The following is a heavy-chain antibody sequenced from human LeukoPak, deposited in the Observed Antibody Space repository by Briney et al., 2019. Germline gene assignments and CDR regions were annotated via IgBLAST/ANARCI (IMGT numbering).Heavy chain of an antibody. Sequence: SVKVSCKASGYTFIAYYIYWMRQAPGQGLEWMGGIIPIFGTANYAQKFQGRVTITADESTSTAYMELSSLRSEDTAVYYCAREAYYYDSSGYYYPTDYWGQGTLVTVSS. J-gene: IGHJ4*02. CDR3: AREAYYYDSSGYYYPTDY. CDR2: IIPIFGTA. CDR1: GYTFIAYY. D-gene: IGHD3-22*01. V-gene: IGHV1-69*13.